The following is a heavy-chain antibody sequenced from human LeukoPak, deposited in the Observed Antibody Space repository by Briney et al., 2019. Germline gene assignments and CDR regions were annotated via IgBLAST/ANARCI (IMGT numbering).Heavy chain of an antibody. D-gene: IGHD1-26*01. CDR2: IYTSGST. Sequence: SETLSLTCTVSGGSISSYYWSWIRQPAGKGLEWIGRIYTSGSTNYNPSLKSRVTMSVDTSKNRFSLKLSSVTAADTAVYYCARASREFRVGARVYYFDYWGQGTLVTVSS. CDR1: GGSISSYY. J-gene: IGHJ4*02. CDR3: ARASREFRVGARVYYFDY. V-gene: IGHV4-4*07.